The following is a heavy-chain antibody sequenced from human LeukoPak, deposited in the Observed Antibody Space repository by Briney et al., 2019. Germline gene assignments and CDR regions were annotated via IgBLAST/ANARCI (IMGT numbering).Heavy chain of an antibody. V-gene: IGHV3-21*01. J-gene: IGHJ4*02. CDR3: VRDAPGSHFDY. Sequence: PGGSLRLSCAASGFTFSIYTMNWVRQAPGKGLEWVSTITPGGNNDIHYADSVKGRFTISRDNAKNSLYLQMNSLRAVDTAVYYCVRDAPGSHFDYWGQGTLVTVSS. D-gene: IGHD1-26*01. CDR1: GFTFSIYT. CDR2: ITPGGNNDI.